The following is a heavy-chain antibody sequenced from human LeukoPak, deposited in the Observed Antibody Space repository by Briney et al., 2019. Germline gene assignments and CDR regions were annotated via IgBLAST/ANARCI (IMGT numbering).Heavy chain of an antibody. CDR1: GFTFSTCT. J-gene: IGHJ4*02. CDR3: ARNTPDIFLEG. V-gene: IGHV3-21*01. Sequence: PGGSLRLSCAASGFTFSTCTMNWVRQAPGKGLEWVSSISSSSSYIYYADSVKGRFTISRDNAKSSLYLQMNSLRAEDTAVYYCARNTPDIFLEGWGRGTLVTVSS. CDR2: ISSSSSYI. D-gene: IGHD3-9*01.